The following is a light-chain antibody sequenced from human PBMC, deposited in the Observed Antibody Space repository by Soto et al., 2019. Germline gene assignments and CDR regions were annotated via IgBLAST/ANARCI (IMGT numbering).Light chain of an antibody. CDR3: QQYDNLPWT. CDR1: QDISHY. V-gene: IGKV1-33*01. J-gene: IGKJ1*01. Sequence: DLQMTQSPSSLSASVGGRVTITCQASQDISHYLNWYQQKPGTAPKLLIYDASNLEIGVPSRFSGSGSGTDFTFTISSLQPEDFATYYCQQYDNLPWTFGQGTKVEIK. CDR2: DAS.